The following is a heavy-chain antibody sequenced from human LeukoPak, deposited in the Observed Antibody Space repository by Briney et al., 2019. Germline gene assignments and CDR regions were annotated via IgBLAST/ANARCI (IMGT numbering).Heavy chain of an antibody. Sequence: ASVKVSCKVSGYTLTELSMHWVRQAPGKGLEWMGGFDPEDGETIYAQKFQGRVTMTEDTSTDTAYMELSSLRSDDTAVYYCARSWGIVATMGYFDYWGQGTLVTVSS. CDR2: FDPEDGET. J-gene: IGHJ4*02. CDR3: ARSWGIVATMGYFDY. D-gene: IGHD5-12*01. CDR1: GYTLTELS. V-gene: IGHV1-24*01.